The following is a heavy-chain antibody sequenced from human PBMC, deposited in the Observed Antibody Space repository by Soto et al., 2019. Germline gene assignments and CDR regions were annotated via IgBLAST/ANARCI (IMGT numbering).Heavy chain of an antibody. CDR1: VFTFISYS. V-gene: IGHV3-21*01. J-gene: IGHJ6*02. D-gene: IGHD5-18*01. CDR3: ARFEDTAMVTDYYYGMDV. Sequence: PGWSLRLSCASSVFTFISYSMNWVRQAPGKGLEWVSSISSSSSYIYYADSVKGRFTISRDNAKNSLYLQMNSLRAEDTAVYYCARFEDTAMVTDYYYGMDVWGQGTTVTVSS. CDR2: ISSSSSYI.